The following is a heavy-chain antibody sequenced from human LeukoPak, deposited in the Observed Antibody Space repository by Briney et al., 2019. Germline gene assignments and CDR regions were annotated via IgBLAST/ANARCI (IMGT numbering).Heavy chain of an antibody. CDR3: ARLKTDYGGNDYYFDY. V-gene: IGHV4-59*08. D-gene: IGHD4-23*01. J-gene: IGHJ4*02. Sequence: PSETLSLTCTVSGGSISNYYWSWIRQPPGKGLEWIGYIYYTGSTNYNPSLKSRVTISVDTSKNQFSLRLSSVTAADPAVYYCARLKTDYGGNDYYFDYWGQGTLVTVSS. CDR2: IYYTGST. CDR1: GGSISNYY.